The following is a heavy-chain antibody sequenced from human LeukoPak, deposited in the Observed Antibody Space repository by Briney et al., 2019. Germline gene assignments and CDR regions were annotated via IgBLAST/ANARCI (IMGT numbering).Heavy chain of an antibody. CDR3: ARGRRQLERQMYWFDP. J-gene: IGHJ5*02. Sequence: ASVKVSCKASGYTFTSYGISWVRQAPGQGLGWMGWISAYNGNTNYAQKLQGRVTMTTDTSTSTAYMELRSLRSDDTAVYYCARGRRQLERQMYWFDPWGQGTLVTVSS. CDR2: ISAYNGNT. D-gene: IGHD1-1*01. CDR1: GYTFTSYG. V-gene: IGHV1-18*01.